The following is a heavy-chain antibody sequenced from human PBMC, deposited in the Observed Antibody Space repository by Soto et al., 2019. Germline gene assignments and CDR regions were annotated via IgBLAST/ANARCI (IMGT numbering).Heavy chain of an antibody. CDR3: AKDLDWNLDYCDD. D-gene: IGHD1-1*01. V-gene: IGHV3-21*01. CDR2: ISSSSSYI. CDR1: GFTFSSYS. J-gene: IGHJ4*02. Sequence: GGSLRLSCAASGFTFSSYSMNWVRQAPGKGLEWVSSISSSSSYIYYADSVKGRFTISRDNSKNTLYLQMNSLRAEDTAVYYCAKDLDWNLDYCDDWGQGTLVTVSS.